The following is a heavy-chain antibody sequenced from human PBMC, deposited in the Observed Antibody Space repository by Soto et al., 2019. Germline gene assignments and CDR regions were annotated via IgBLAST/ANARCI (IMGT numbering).Heavy chain of an antibody. CDR1: GYTFTSYA. D-gene: IGHD6-13*01. Sequence: QVQLVQSGAEEKKPGASVKVSCKASGYTFTSYAMHWVRQAPGQRLEWMGWINAGNGNTKYSQKFQGRVTITRDTSASTAYMELSSLRSEDTAVYYCAREIAAAGYYFDYWGQGTLVTVSS. CDR3: AREIAAAGYYFDY. J-gene: IGHJ4*02. V-gene: IGHV1-3*05. CDR2: INAGNGNT.